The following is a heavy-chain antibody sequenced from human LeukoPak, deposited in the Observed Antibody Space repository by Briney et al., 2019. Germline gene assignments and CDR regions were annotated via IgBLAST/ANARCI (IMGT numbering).Heavy chain of an antibody. CDR2: IYYSGNT. J-gene: IGHJ4*02. Sequence: PSETLSLTCTVSGGSISGYYWSWIRQPPGKGLEWIGSIYYSGNTYYNPSLKSRITISVDTSKNQFSLKLSSVTAADTAVYYCARLVYYDSSGYILDWGQGTLVTVSS. CDR1: GGSISGYY. CDR3: ARLVYYDSSGYILD. D-gene: IGHD3-22*01. V-gene: IGHV4-39*01.